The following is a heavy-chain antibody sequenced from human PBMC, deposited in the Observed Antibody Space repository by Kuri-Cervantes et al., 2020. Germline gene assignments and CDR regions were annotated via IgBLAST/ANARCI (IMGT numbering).Heavy chain of an antibody. V-gene: IGHV3-48*01. CDR3: ASIYGYSTGEGGF. J-gene: IGHJ4*02. CDR2: ISSSSSTI. Sequence: GESLKISCAASGFTFSSYSMNWVRQAPGKGLEWVSYISSSSSTIYYADSVKGRFTISRDNSKSTLYLQMNSLRAEDTAVYYCASIYGYSTGEGGFWGQGTLVTVSS. CDR1: GFTFSSYS. D-gene: IGHD6-19*01.